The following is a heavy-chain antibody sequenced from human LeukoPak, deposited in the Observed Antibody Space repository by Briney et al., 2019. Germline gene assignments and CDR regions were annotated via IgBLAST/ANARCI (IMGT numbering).Heavy chain of an antibody. CDR2: ISSSSSYI. J-gene: IGHJ4*02. V-gene: IGHV3-21*01. D-gene: IGHD3-22*01. CDR1: GFTFSSYS. CDR3: ARGGGYYYDSSGFPPPGY. Sequence: GGSLRLSCAASGFTFSSYSMDWVRQAPGKGLEWVSSISSSSSYIYYADSVKGRFTISRDNAKNSLYLQMNSLRAEDTAVYYCARGGGYYYDSSGFPPPGYWGQGTLVTVSS.